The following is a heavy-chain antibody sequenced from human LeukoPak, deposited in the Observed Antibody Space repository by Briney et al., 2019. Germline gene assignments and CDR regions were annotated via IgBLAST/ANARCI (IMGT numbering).Heavy chain of an antibody. CDR2: IWYDGTNK. Sequence: GGSLRLSCAASGFTFSSYGMHWVRQAPGKGLEWVAVIWYDGTNKYYADSVKGRFTISRDNSKNTLYLQLNSLRAEDTAVYYCATDTSSPIFGVGYYFDSWGQGTLVTVSS. J-gene: IGHJ4*02. CDR1: GFTFSSYG. CDR3: ATDTSSPIFGVGYYFDS. D-gene: IGHD3-3*01. V-gene: IGHV3-33*01.